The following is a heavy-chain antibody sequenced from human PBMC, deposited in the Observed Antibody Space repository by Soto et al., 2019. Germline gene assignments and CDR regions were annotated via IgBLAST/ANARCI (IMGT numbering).Heavy chain of an antibody. CDR3: AAGSGSYDYYYYGMDV. V-gene: IGHV1-58*01. J-gene: IGHJ6*02. D-gene: IGHD1-26*01. Sequence: EASVKVSCKASGFTFTSSAVQWVRQARGQRLEWIGWIVVGSGNTNYAQKFQERVTITRDMSTSTAYMELSSLRSEDTAVYYCAAGSGSYDYYYYGMDVWGQGTTVTVSS. CDR2: IVVGSGNT. CDR1: GFTFTSSA.